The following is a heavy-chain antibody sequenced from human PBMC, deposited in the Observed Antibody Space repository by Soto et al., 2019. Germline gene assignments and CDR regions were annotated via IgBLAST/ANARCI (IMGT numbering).Heavy chain of an antibody. Sequence: QVQLVQSGAEVKKPGSSVKVSCKASGGTFSSYAISWVRQAPGQGLEWMGGIIPIFGPANYAQKFQGRVTITADESTNKAYMALSSLRSEDTAVYYCAINPPADYGDYGDFQHWGQGTLVTVSS. V-gene: IGHV1-69*01. CDR2: IIPIFGPA. J-gene: IGHJ1*01. CDR1: GGTFSSYA. CDR3: AINPPADYGDYGDFQH. D-gene: IGHD4-17*01.